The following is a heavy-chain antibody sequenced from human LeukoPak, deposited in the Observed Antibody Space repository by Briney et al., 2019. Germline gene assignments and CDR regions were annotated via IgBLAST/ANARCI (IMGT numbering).Heavy chain of an antibody. J-gene: IGHJ4*02. CDR3: ARAGPRRDGYNADY. D-gene: IGHD5-24*01. Sequence: SETLSLTCTVSGGSISSYYWSWLRQPPGKGLEWIGYIYYSWSINYNPSLKSRVTISVDTSKNQFSLKLNSVTAADTAVYYCARAGPRRDGYNADYWGQGTLVTVSS. CDR1: GGSISSYY. V-gene: IGHV4-59*01. CDR2: IYYSWSI.